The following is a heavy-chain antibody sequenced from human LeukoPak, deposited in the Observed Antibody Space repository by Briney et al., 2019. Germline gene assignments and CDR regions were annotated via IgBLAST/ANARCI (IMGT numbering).Heavy chain of an antibody. CDR2: IIPIFGIA. Sequence: SVKVSCKASGGTFSSYAISWVRQAPGQGLEWMGRIIPIFGIANYAQKFQGRVTITADKSTSTAYMELSSLRSEDTAVYYCARASGYCSSTSCHDAFDIWGQGTMATVSS. CDR3: ARASGYCSSTSCHDAFDI. D-gene: IGHD2-2*03. J-gene: IGHJ3*02. V-gene: IGHV1-69*04. CDR1: GGTFSSYA.